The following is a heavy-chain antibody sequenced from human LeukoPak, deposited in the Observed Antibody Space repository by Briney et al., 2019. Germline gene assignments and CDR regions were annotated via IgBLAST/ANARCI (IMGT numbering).Heavy chain of an antibody. D-gene: IGHD2-15*01. Sequence: PSEPLSLIGTVPGGSISSGHYWWGWIRQHPGKGLDWIGSIYYSGNTHYNPSLQSRVTVSVDTSKNRFSLKLTSVTAADTAVYHCVRQRGAGSWSFDYWGQGNLVTVSS. CDR3: VRQRGAGSWSFDY. CDR1: GGSISSGHYW. CDR2: IYYSGNT. V-gene: IGHV4-39*01. J-gene: IGHJ4*02.